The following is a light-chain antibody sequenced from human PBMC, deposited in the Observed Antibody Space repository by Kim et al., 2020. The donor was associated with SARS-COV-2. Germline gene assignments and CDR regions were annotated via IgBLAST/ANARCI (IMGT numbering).Light chain of an antibody. V-gene: IGKV1-8*01. Sequence: AIRITQSPSSLSASTGDRVTITCRASQGISSYLAWYQQKPGTAPKLLIYAASTLQSGVPSRFSGSGSGTDFTLTISCLQSEDFATYYCQQYYSYLALTFGGRTKVEIK. CDR1: QGISSY. CDR3: QQYYSYLALT. J-gene: IGKJ4*01. CDR2: AAS.